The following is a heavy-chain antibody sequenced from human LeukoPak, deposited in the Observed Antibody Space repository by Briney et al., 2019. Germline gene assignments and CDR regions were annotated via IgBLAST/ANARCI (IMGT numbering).Heavy chain of an antibody. CDR2: IRGDGSVK. V-gene: IGHV3-7*01. D-gene: IGHD3-22*01. Sequence: SGGSLRLSCEASGFMFSKYWVTWVRQAPGKGLEWVANIRGDGSVKYLLDSVKGRFSISRDNAKNSLSLEMNNLRAEDTAVYYCSRDANYYDSSRHYFDAFDIWGRGTMVTVSS. CDR1: GFMFSKYW. CDR3: SRDANYYDSSRHYFDAFDI. J-gene: IGHJ3*02.